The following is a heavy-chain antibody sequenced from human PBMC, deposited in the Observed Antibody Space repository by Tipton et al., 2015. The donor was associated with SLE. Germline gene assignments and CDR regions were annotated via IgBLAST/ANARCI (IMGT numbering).Heavy chain of an antibody. V-gene: IGHV4-59*01. D-gene: IGHD2-2*02. Sequence: LRLSCTVSGVSISTYYWSWVRQPPGKGLEWIGYIYYSGSTNHNPSLKSRVTMSVDTSKNQFSLKLSSVTAADTAVYYCARGYKAPGLYYYYYYMDVWGKGTTVTVSS. CDR2: IYYSGST. CDR3: ARGYKAPGLYYYYYYMDV. CDR1: GVSISTYY. J-gene: IGHJ6*03.